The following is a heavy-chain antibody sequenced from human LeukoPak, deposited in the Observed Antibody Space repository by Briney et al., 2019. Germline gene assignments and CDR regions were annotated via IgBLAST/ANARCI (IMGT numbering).Heavy chain of an antibody. V-gene: IGHV3-48*03. D-gene: IGHD2-2*01. CDR2: ISSSGSTI. Sequence: PGGSLRLSCAASGFTFSSYEMNWVRQAPGKGLEWVSYISSSGSTIYYADSVKGRFTISRDNAKNSLYLQMNSLRAEDTAVFYCAKGRYQLLSLYFFDYWGQGTLVTVSS. CDR3: AKGRYQLLSLYFFDY. J-gene: IGHJ4*02. CDR1: GFTFSSYE.